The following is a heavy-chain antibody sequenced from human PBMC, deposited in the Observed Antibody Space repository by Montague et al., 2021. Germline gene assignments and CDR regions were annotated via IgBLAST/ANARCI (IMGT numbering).Heavy chain of an antibody. D-gene: IGHD6-25*01. Sequence: CAISGDSVSSNRATWNWIRQSPSRGLEWLGRTYYRSKWYNENAVSVKSRVTVIADTSKNQFSLHLTSVTPEDTALYFCARGGWGAAATLFEYWGRGTLVTVSS. J-gene: IGHJ4*02. CDR1: GDSVSSNRAT. CDR2: TYYRSKWYN. V-gene: IGHV6-1*01. CDR3: ARGGWGAAATLFEY.